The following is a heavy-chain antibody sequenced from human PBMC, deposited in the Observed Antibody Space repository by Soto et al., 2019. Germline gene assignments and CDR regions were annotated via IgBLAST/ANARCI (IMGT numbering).Heavy chain of an antibody. CDR2: IIPILGIA. J-gene: IGHJ4*02. CDR1: GGTFSSYT. V-gene: IGHV1-69*02. D-gene: IGHD3-9*01. Sequence: QVQLVQSGAEVKKPGSSVKVSCKASGGTFSSYTISWVRQAPGEGLEWMGRIIPILGIANYAQKFQGRVTITADKSTSTAYIELSSLRSEDTAVYYCAPEGDDILSWGQGTLVTVSS. CDR3: APEGDDILS.